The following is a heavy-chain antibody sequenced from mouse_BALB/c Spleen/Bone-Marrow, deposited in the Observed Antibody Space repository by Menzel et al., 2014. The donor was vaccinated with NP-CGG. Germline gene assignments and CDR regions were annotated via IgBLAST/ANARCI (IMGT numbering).Heavy chain of an antibody. Sequence: QVQLQQPGVEFVKPGASVKLSCKASGYTFISYWMHWVKQRPGQGLERIGEIDPSDSYTKYNQNFKGKATLTVDKSSSTAYMQLSSLTSEDSAVYYCARTYYDYDWFAYWGQGTLVTVSA. J-gene: IGHJ3*01. CDR3: ARTYYDYDWFAY. CDR2: IDPSDSYT. D-gene: IGHD2-4*01. CDR1: GYTFISYW. V-gene: IGHV1-69*02.